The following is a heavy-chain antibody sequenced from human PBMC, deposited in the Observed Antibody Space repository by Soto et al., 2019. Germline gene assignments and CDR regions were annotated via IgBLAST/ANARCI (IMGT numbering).Heavy chain of an antibody. CDR3: AHTRYSISSFDY. CDR2: VYWDDDK. J-gene: IGHJ4*02. Sequence: SGPTLVNPTQTLTLTCTFSGFSLTTDDVGVGWIRQFPGKALDWLAVVYWDDDKRYSPSLKSRLTITKDTSKSQVFLTMSNMDPVDTATYYCAHTRYSISSFDYWGQGTLVTVSS. CDR1: GFSLTTDDVG. V-gene: IGHV2-5*02. D-gene: IGHD6-6*01.